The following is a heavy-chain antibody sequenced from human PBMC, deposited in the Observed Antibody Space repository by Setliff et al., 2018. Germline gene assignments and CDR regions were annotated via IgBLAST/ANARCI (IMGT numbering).Heavy chain of an antibody. Sequence: SETLSLTCTVSGGSISSGSYYWSWIRQPAGKGLEWIGHIYTSGSTNYNPSLKSRVTISVDTSKNQFSLKLSSVTAADTAVYYCASSPNYDYVWGSYRLDYWGQGTRVTVS. D-gene: IGHD3-16*02. CDR2: IYTSGST. CDR3: ASSPNYDYVWGSYRLDY. CDR1: GGSISSGSYY. J-gene: IGHJ4*02. V-gene: IGHV4-61*09.